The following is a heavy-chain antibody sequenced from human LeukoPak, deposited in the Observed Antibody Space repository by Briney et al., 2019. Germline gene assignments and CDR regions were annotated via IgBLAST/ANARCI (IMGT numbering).Heavy chain of an antibody. Sequence: GGSLRLSCATSGLSVTNNYINWLRQAPGKCLEWVSVIYSGGMTEFADSVKGRFSISRDTTTNTVFLQMNTLRLDDTAVYYCARSQGIADAFDLWGQGTRVTVSS. V-gene: IGHV3-66*02. CDR2: IYSGGMT. CDR1: GLSVTNNY. J-gene: IGHJ3*01. CDR3: ARSQGIADAFDL. D-gene: IGHD2-15*01.